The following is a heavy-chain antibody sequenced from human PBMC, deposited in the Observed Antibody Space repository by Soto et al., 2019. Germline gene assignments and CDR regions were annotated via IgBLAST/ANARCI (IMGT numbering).Heavy chain of an antibody. CDR2: ISAYNGNT. Sequence: ASVKVSCKASGYTFTSYGISWVRQAPGQGLEWMGWISAYNGNTNYAQKLQGRVTMTTDTSTSTAYMELRSLRSDDTAVYYCARDPFIVRDYYDSSCYPIMTDAFDIWGQGTMVTVSS. J-gene: IGHJ3*02. V-gene: IGHV1-18*04. CDR1: GYTFTSYG. D-gene: IGHD3-22*01. CDR3: ARDPFIVRDYYDSSCYPIMTDAFDI.